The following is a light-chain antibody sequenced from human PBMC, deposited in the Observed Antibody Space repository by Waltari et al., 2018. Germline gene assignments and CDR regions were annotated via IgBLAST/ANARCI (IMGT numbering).Light chain of an antibody. CDR1: SSDFGGYNS. J-gene: IGLJ1*01. CDR2: DFS. Sequence: QSALTQPRSVSGSPGQSVTISCTATSSDFGGYNSVSWYQQHPGKAPKLMIYDFSKRPSGVPDRFSGSKSGNTASLTISGLQAEDEADYYCCSYAGSYRVFGTGTKVTVL. V-gene: IGLV2-11*01. CDR3: CSYAGSYRV.